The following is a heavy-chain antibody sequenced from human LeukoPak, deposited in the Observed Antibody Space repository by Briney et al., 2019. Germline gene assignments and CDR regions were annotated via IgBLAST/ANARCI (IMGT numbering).Heavy chain of an antibody. J-gene: IGHJ4*02. CDR2: TYYSGST. Sequence: SETLSLTCTVSGGSISSYYWSWIRQPPGKGLEWIGYTYYSGSTNYNPSLKSRVTISLDTSKNQFALKLSSVTAADTAMYYCARRGSYSGGFDYWGQGTLVTVSS. D-gene: IGHD1-26*01. CDR3: ARRGSYSGGFDY. V-gene: IGHV4-59*08. CDR1: GGSISSYY.